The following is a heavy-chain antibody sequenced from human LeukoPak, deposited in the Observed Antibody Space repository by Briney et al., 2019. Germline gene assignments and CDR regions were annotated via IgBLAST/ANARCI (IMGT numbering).Heavy chain of an antibody. D-gene: IGHD5-18*01. CDR1: GFTFTSSA. V-gene: IGHV1-58*01. Sequence: SVKVSCKASGFTFTSSAVQWVRQARGQRLEWIGWIVVGSGNTNYAQKFQERVTITRDMSTSTAYMELSSLRSEDTAVHYCAAGLEDTAMVTADYYYYGMDVWGQGTTVTVSS. CDR2: IVVGSGNT. J-gene: IGHJ6*02. CDR3: AAGLEDTAMVTADYYYYGMDV.